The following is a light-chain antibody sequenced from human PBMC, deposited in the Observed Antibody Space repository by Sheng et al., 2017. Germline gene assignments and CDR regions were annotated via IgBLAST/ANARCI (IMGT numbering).Light chain of an antibody. CDR1: QGITNY. CDR3: QKYSSAPQT. Sequence: DIQMTQSPSSLSASVGDRVTITCRESQGITNYLAWYQQKPGKAPNLLIFAASTLQSGVPSRFSGSGSGTDFTLTISSLQPEDVATYYCQKYSSAPQTFGQGTKVEIK. J-gene: IGKJ1*01. V-gene: IGKV1-27*01. CDR2: AAS.